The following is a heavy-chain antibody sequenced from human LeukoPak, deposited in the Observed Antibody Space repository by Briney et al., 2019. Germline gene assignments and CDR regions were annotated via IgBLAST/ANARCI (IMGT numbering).Heavy chain of an antibody. Sequence: SVKVSCKASGGTFSSYSITWVGQAPGQGFEWMGGIMPLFNTANYAQQFQGRVTITTDESTSTAYMELSSLRFEDTAMYYCARVDRYHYYLDVWGKGTTVTVSS. V-gene: IGHV1-69*05. J-gene: IGHJ6*03. CDR1: GGTFSSYS. CDR2: IMPLFNTA. CDR3: ARVDRYHYYLDV.